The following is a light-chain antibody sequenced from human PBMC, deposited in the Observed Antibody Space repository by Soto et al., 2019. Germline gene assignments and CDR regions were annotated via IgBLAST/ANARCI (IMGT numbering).Light chain of an antibody. J-gene: IGKJ3*01. V-gene: IGKV3-20*01. Sequence: EIVLTQSPGTLSLSPGERATLSCRASQSVGSSHLAWYQQKPGQAPSLLMYGASSRATGIPDRFSGSGSGTDFTLTISRLEPEDFAVYYCQQYGSSPFTFGPGTKVDIK. CDR2: GAS. CDR3: QQYGSSPFT. CDR1: QSVGSSH.